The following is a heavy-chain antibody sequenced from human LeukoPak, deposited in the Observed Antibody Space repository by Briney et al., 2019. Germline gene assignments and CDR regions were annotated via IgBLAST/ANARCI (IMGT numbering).Heavy chain of an antibody. CDR1: GDSTNTYF. J-gene: IGHJ4*02. V-gene: IGHV4-59*01. CDR2: IYYTGTT. Sequence: PSETLSLTRTLSGDSTNTYFWSWIRQSPGKGLEWIGYIYYTGTTNYNPSLMSRVTISVDTSKNQFSLKVNSVTAADTGVYYCASKSTDHGELRFDYWGQGTLVTVSS. D-gene: IGHD4-17*01. CDR3: ASKSTDHGELRFDY.